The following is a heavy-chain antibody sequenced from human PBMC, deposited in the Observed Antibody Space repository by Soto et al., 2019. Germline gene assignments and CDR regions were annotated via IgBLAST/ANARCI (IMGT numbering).Heavy chain of an antibody. CDR1: GFTFSRFA. J-gene: IGHJ3*02. D-gene: IGHD3-22*01. V-gene: IGHV3-30*18. CDR3: AKRYHYDSSGYSDGSDI. CDR2: ISYDGSKK. Sequence: QVQLVESGGGVVQPGRSLRLSCAASGFTFSRFAMHWVRQAPGKGLEWVAVISYDGSKKYYIDSVKGRLTLSRDNSKNAVYLEMNRLRAEDTAVYYCAKRYHYDSSGYSDGSDIWGQGTMVTVSS.